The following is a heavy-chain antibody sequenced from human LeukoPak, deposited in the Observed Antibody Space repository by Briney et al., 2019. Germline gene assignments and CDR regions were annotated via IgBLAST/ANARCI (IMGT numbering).Heavy chain of an antibody. V-gene: IGHV1-18*04. Sequence: ASVKVSCKASGYTFTSYGISGVRQPPGQGLEWMGWISAYNGNTNYPQKLQGRVTMTTDTSTSTAYMELSSLKSDDSAVYCCARDDTMVRGVSLDCWREGSLVTDCS. CDR3: ARDDTMVRGVSLDC. CDR1: GYTFTSYG. J-gene: IGHJ4*02. CDR2: ISAYNGNT. D-gene: IGHD3-10*01.